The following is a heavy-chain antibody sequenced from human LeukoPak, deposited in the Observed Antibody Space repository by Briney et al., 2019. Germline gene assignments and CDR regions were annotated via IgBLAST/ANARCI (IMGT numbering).Heavy chain of an antibody. CDR3: ARDGDYVDYYGMDV. CDR2: IWYDGSNK. V-gene: IGHV3-33*01. Sequence: GGSLRLSCAASGFTFSSYGMHWVRQAPGKGLEWVAVIWYDGSNKYYADSVKGRFTISRDNSKNTLYLQMNSLRAEDTAVYYCARDGDYVDYYGMDVWGQGTTVTVSS. J-gene: IGHJ6*02. D-gene: IGHD4-17*01. CDR1: GFTFSSYG.